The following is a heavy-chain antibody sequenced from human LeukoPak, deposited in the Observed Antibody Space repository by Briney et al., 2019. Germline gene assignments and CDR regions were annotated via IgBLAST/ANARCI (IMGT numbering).Heavy chain of an antibody. V-gene: IGHV3-23*01. CDR2: ISGSGGST. J-gene: IGHJ4*02. CDR3: ARTTVVTLIDY. Sequence: PGGSLRLSCAASGFTFGNYVMSWVRQAPGKGLEWVSAISGSGGSTYYADSVKGRFTISRDNAKNSLYLLMNSLRAEDTAVYYCARTTVVTLIDYWGQGTLVTVSS. D-gene: IGHD4-23*01. CDR1: GFTFGNYV.